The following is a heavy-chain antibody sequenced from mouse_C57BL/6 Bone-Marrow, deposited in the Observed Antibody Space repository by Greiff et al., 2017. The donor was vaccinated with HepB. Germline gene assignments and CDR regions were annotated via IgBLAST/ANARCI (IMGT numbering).Heavy chain of an antibody. CDR1: GFNIKDDY. V-gene: IGHV14-4*01. J-gene: IGHJ2*01. CDR3: TFYGNYPYFAY. CDR2: IDPENGDN. Sequence: EVQLQQSGAELVRPGASVKLSCTASGFNIKDDYMHWVKQRPEQGLEWIGWIDPENGDNEYATKFQGKATITADTSSNTAYLQRSSLTSEDTAVYYCTFYGNYPYFAYWGQGTTLTVSS. D-gene: IGHD2-1*01.